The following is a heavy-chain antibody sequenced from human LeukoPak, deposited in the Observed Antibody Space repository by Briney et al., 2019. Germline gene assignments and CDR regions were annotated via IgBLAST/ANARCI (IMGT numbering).Heavy chain of an antibody. J-gene: IGHJ4*02. CDR3: ARAKQWLGRYYFDY. CDR1: GGSISSYY. V-gene: IGHV4-59*01. D-gene: IGHD6-19*01. CDR2: IYYSGST. Sequence: SETLSLTCTVSGGSISSYYWSWIRQPPGKGLEWIGYIYYSGSTNYNPSLKSRVTISVDTSKNQFSLKLSSVTAADTAVYYCARAKQWLGRYYFDYGGQGTLVTVSS.